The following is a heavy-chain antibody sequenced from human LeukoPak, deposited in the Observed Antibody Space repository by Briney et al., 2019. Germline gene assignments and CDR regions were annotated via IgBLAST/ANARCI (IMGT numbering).Heavy chain of an antibody. J-gene: IGHJ6*03. CDR3: ARSRNWIRLALLMDV. CDR2: INHSGST. Sequence: SETLSLTCAVYGGSSSGYYWSWIRRPPGKGLEWIGEINHSGSTNYNPSLKSRVTISVDTSKNQFSLKLSSVTAADTAVYYCARSRNWIRLALLMDVWGKGTTVTVSS. CDR1: GGSSSGYY. D-gene: IGHD1-1*01. V-gene: IGHV4-34*01.